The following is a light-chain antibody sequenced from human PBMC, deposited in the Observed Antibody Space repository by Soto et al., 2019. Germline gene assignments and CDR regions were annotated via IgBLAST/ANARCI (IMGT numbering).Light chain of an antibody. CDR2: DAS. J-gene: IGKJ1*01. CDR1: QTVNTW. CDR3: QHYNSYSEA. Sequence: DTQMTHSPTTLSASLGYPVTITRRASQTVNTWLAWYQQKPGKAPKVLIFDASSLKTGVPSRFSGSGSGTEFTLTISNLQPDDFATYYCQHYNSYSEAFGQGTKVDIK. V-gene: IGKV1-5*01.